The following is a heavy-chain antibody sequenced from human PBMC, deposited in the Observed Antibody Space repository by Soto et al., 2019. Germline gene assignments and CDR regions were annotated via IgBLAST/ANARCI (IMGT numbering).Heavy chain of an antibody. Sequence: QVQLQQSGPGLVKPSQTLSLTCTISGDSVSSNTACWNWIRQSPSRGLEWLGRTYYRSKWYNDYAVFLKSRININAATAKNQFSVQLSAVAPEGTAAYYGAGGEEGSGSIFDCGSQGTLVTVHS. D-gene: IGHD3-10*01. J-gene: IGHJ4*02. CDR3: AGGEEGSGSIFDC. CDR2: TYYRSKWYN. V-gene: IGHV6-1*01. CDR1: GDSVSSNTAC.